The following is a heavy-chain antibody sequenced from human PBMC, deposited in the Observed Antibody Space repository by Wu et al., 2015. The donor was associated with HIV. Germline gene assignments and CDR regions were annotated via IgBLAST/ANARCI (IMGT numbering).Heavy chain of an antibody. V-gene: IGHV1-69*12. CDR2: TIPIFGPT. J-gene: IGHJ6*03. Sequence: QVQVVQSGAEVKKPGSSVKVSCKVSGGTFTRYAIHWVRQAPGQGLEWMGRTIPIFGPTNYAQKFQGRVTITADESTNTAYMELSSLRSEDTAVYYCARGAVLGYYYYYMDVWGKGTTVTVSS. CDR1: GGTFTRYA. CDR3: ARGAVLGYYYYYMDV.